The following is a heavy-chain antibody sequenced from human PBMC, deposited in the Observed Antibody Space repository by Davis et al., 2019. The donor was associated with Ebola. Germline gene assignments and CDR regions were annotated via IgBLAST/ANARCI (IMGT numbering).Heavy chain of an antibody. J-gene: IGHJ4*02. Sequence: SVKVSCKASGGTFSSYAISWVRQAPGQGLEWMGGIIPIFGTANYAQKFQGRVTITADKSTSTAYMELSSLRSEDTAVYYCAKQADSSSWYYFDYWGQGTLVTVSS. V-gene: IGHV1-69*06. D-gene: IGHD6-13*01. CDR2: IIPIFGTA. CDR3: AKQADSSSWYYFDY. CDR1: GGTFSSYA.